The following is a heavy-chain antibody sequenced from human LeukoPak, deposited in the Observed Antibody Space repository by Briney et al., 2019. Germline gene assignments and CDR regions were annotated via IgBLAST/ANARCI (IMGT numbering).Heavy chain of an antibody. J-gene: IGHJ6*03. CDR2: ISTYNGNT. V-gene: IGHV1-18*01. CDR3: ATLTTVTSRIRLNHYMDG. CDR1: GYTFTSYS. D-gene: IGHD4-17*01. Sequence: ASVKVSCKASGYTFTSYSITWVRQAPGQGPEWMGWISTYNGNTNYAQKFQGRLTMTTDTSTTTAYMELRSLTSDDTAMYYCATLTTVTSRIRLNHYMDGWGTGTTVTVSS.